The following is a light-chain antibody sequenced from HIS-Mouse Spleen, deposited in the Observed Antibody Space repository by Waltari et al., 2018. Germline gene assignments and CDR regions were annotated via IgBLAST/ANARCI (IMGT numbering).Light chain of an antibody. CDR1: SSDVGGYNY. V-gene: IGLV2-8*01. Sequence: QSALTQPPSASVSPGQSVTISCTGTSSDVGGYNYVPWYQQHPGKAPKLMIYEVSKRPSGVPDRFSGSKSGNTASLTVSGLQAEDEADYYCSSYAGSNNYVFGTGTKVTVL. J-gene: IGLJ1*01. CDR3: SSYAGSNNYV. CDR2: EVS.